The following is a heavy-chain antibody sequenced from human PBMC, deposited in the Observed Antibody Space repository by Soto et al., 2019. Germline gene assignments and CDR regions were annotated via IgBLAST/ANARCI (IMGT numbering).Heavy chain of an antibody. J-gene: IGHJ6*02. D-gene: IGHD3-9*01. Sequence: PSETLSLTCTVSGGSISSYYWSWIRQPPGKGLEWIGYTYYSGSTNYNPSLKSRVTISVDTSKNQFSLKLSSVTAADTAVYYCAGGGDILTGPYYYYGMDVWGQGTTVTVSS. CDR3: AGGGDILTGPYYYYGMDV. CDR1: GGSISSYY. CDR2: TYYSGST. V-gene: IGHV4-59*01.